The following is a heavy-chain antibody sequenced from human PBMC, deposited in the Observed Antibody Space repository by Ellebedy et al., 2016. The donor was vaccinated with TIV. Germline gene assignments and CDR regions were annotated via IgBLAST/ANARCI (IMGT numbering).Heavy chain of an antibody. Sequence: SETLSLTXTASGDSISSYYWSWIRQPPGKGLEWIGFFYYTGYTKYNPSLKSRVTMSVDSSQSQFSLNLNSVTAADTAVYYCASWGDYTGNRHLDYWGQGTLVTVSS. J-gene: IGHJ4*02. V-gene: IGHV4-59*01. CDR2: FYYTGYT. CDR1: GDSISSYY. D-gene: IGHD4-23*01. CDR3: ASWGDYTGNRHLDY.